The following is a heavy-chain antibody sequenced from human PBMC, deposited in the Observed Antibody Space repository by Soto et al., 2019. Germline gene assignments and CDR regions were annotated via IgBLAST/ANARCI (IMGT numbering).Heavy chain of an antibody. Sequence: TLSLTCAVSGGSISSGGYSWSWIRQPPGKGLEWIGYIYHSGSTYYNPSLKSRVTISVDRSKNQFSLELSSVTAADTAVYYCARVGYYGSGSYYNTRFDPWGQGTLVTVSS. CDR2: IYHSGST. D-gene: IGHD3-10*01. J-gene: IGHJ5*02. V-gene: IGHV4-30-2*01. CDR3: ARVGYYGSGSYYNTRFDP. CDR1: GGSISSGGYS.